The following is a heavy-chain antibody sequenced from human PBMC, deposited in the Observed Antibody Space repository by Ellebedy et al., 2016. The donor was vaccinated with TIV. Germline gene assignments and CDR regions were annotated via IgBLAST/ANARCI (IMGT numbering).Heavy chain of an antibody. D-gene: IGHD1-26*01. CDR2: IIPIFGTA. V-gene: IGHV1-69*13. CDR1: GGTFSSYA. CDR3: ATGREWELLPRPFDY. Sequence: SVKVSXXASGGTFSSYAISWVRQAPGQGLEWMGGIIPIFGTANYAQKFQGRVTITADESTSTAYMELSSLRSEDTAVYYCATGREWELLPRPFDYWGQGTLVTVSS. J-gene: IGHJ4*02.